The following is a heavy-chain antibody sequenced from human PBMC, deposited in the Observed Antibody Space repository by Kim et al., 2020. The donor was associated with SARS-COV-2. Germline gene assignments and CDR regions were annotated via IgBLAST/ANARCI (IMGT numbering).Heavy chain of an antibody. D-gene: IGHD5-18*01. Sequence: GGSLRLSCAASGFTVSSNYMSWVRQAPGKGLEWVSVIYSGGSTYYADSVKGRFTISRDNSKNTLYLQMNSLRAEDTAVYYCARGEYSYGSSLGWDYWGQGTLVTVSS. J-gene: IGHJ4*02. CDR3: ARGEYSYGSSLGWDY. CDR1: GFTVSSNY. CDR2: IYSGGST. V-gene: IGHV3-53*01.